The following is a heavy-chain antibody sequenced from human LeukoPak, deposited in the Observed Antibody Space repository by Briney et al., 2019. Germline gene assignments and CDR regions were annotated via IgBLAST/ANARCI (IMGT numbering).Heavy chain of an antibody. CDR1: GFTFSAYW. V-gene: IGHV3-7*05. CDR3: ARDMHSSYEY. J-gene: IGHJ4*02. D-gene: IGHD2-2*01. CDR2: IKQDGGEK. Sequence: GRSLRLSCAASGFTFSAYWMSWLRQAPGRGLEWVASIKQDGGEKYYVDSVMGRFTISKDNAKNSLYLQMNSLRVEDTAVYYCARDMHSSYEYWGQGTLVSVSS.